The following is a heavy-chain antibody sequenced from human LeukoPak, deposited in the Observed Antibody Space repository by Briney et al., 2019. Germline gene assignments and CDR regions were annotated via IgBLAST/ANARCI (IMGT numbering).Heavy chain of an antibody. Sequence: PGGSLRLSCAASGFTFSNYWMSWVRQAPGKGLEWVANIKQDGSEKYYVDSVKGRSTISRDNAKNSLYLQMNSLRAEDTAVYYCARDPTIFGVVIVPDYWGQGTLATVSS. CDR1: GFTFSNYW. CDR3: ARDPTIFGVVIVPDY. D-gene: IGHD3-3*01. V-gene: IGHV3-7*01. CDR2: IKQDGSEK. J-gene: IGHJ4*02.